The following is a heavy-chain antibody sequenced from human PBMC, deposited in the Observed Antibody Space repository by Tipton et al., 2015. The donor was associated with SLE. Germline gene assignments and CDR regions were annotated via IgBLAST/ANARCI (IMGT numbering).Heavy chain of an antibody. CDR2: ISSSSSYI. Sequence: SLRLSCSASGFTFSSYAMHWVRQAPGKGLESVSSISSSSSYIYYADSVKGRFTIARDNAKNSLYLQMNSLRAEDTAVYYCARDRYYYDSSGYSLFGYWGQGTLVTV. CDR1: GFTFSSYA. CDR3: ARDRYYYDSSGYSLFGY. V-gene: IGHV3-21*01. J-gene: IGHJ4*02. D-gene: IGHD3-22*01.